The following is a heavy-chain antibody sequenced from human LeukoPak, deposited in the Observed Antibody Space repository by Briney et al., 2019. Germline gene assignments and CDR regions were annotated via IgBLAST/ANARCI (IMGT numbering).Heavy chain of an antibody. CDR2: ISYDGSNK. CDR3: ARPVSVFSVTLDY. D-gene: IGHD4-17*01. V-gene: IGHV3-30*01. J-gene: IGHJ4*02. Sequence: GGSLRLSCAASGFTFNDYYMSWIRQAPGKGLEWVAVISYDGSNKYYADSVKGRFTISRDNSKNTLYLQMNSLRAEDTAVYYCARPVSVFSVTLDYWGQGTLVTVSS. CDR1: GFTFNDYY.